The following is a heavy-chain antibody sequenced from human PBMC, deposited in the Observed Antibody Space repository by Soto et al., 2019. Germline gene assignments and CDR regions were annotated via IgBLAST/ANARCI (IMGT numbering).Heavy chain of an antibody. J-gene: IGHJ3*02. Sequence: EVQLLESGGGLVQPGGSLRLSCAASGFTFSSYAMSWVRQAPGKGLEWVSAISGSGGSTYYADSVKGRFTISRDNSKNTLYLQMNSLRAEDTAVYYCAEAAPRWSPHPTAFDIWGQGTMVTVSS. CDR3: AEAAPRWSPHPTAFDI. CDR2: ISGSGGST. V-gene: IGHV3-23*01. D-gene: IGHD2-8*01. CDR1: GFTFSSYA.